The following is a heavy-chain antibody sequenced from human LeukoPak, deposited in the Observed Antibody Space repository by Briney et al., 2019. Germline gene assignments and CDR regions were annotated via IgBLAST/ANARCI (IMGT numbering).Heavy chain of an antibody. CDR3: ARHAAPTRPDYFDY. V-gene: IGHV4-4*09. Sequence: SETLSLTCTVSGDSINDHYWSWIRQPPGEGLEWIAYIYSSVSTNYNPSLRSRVTISIDTSRSQFSLQLTSVTAADAGVYYCARHAAPTRPDYFDYWDQGTLVTVSS. CDR2: IYSSVST. D-gene: IGHD1-1*01. J-gene: IGHJ4*02. CDR1: GDSINDHY.